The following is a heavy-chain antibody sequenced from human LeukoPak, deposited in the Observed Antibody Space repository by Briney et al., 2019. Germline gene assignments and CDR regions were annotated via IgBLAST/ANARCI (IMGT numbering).Heavy chain of an antibody. CDR1: GYSFTSYW. V-gene: IGHV5-51*01. Sequence: GESLKISCKGSGYSFTSYWIGWVRQMPGKGLEWMGIIYPGDSDTRYSPTFQGQVTISADKSISTAYLQWSSLKASDTAMYYRARAGDTGSYLSDYWGQGTLVTVSS. CDR2: IYPGDSDT. J-gene: IGHJ4*02. CDR3: ARAGDTGSYLSDY. D-gene: IGHD1-26*01.